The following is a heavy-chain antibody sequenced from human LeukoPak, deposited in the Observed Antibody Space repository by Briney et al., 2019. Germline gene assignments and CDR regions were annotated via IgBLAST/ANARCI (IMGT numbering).Heavy chain of an antibody. CDR3: ARARVADYYDSSGYYYIFDY. Sequence: PSETLSLTCTVSGGSISSYDWSWIRQPAGKGLEWIGRIYTSGSTKYNPSLKSRVIMSVDTSKNQFSLKLSSVTAADTAAYYCARARVADYYDSSGYYYIFDYWGQGTLVTVSS. D-gene: IGHD3-22*01. CDR1: GGSISSYD. CDR2: IYTSGST. J-gene: IGHJ4*02. V-gene: IGHV4-4*07.